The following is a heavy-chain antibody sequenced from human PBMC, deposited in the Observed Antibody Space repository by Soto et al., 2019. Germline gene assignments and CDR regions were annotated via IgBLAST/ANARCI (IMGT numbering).Heavy chain of an antibody. J-gene: IGHJ2*01. D-gene: IGHD2-2*01. V-gene: IGHV3-23*01. Sequence: EVQLLESGGGLVQPGGSLRLSCVGSGFTFINYAMNWVRQTPGKGLEWVSTISGGGDNTFDEDTVKGRFTISRDNSKNAVNLKMNSLRADDTDVYYCARKVLGSTSRPDWWYFDLWGRGTLVTVSS. CDR1: GFTFINYA. CDR3: ARKVLGSTSRPDWWYFDL. CDR2: ISGGGDNT.